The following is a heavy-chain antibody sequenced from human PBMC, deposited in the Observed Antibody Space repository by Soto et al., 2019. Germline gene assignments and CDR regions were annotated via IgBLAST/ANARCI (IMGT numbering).Heavy chain of an antibody. CDR2: ISYDGSNK. Sequence: QVQLVESGGGVVQPGRSLRLSCAASGFTFSSYGMHWVRQAPGKGLEWVAVISYDGSNKYYADSVKGRFTISRDNSKHTLYLQMNSLRAEDTAVYYCAKDPFRGGSGWYSYWGQGTLVTVSS. CDR3: AKDPFRGGSGWYSY. J-gene: IGHJ4*02. D-gene: IGHD6-19*01. V-gene: IGHV3-30*18. CDR1: GFTFSSYG.